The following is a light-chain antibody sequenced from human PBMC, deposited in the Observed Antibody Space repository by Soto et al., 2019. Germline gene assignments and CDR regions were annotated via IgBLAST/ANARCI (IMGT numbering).Light chain of an antibody. CDR1: QSISTW. CDR2: DSS. V-gene: IGKV1-5*01. J-gene: IGKJ5*01. CDR3: QQYHTFSIA. Sequence: IQMTQSPSTLSASVGERVTINCRASQSISTWLARYQQKPGRAPKLLIYDSSSLESGVPSRFSGSGSGTDFTLTISGLQPDDFATYYCQQYHTFSIAFGQGTRLEIK.